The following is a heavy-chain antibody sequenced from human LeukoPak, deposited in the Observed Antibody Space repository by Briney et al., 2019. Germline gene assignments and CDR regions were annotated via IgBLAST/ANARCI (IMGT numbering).Heavy chain of an antibody. CDR3: ARTYDFGRGPPGDAFDN. CDR2: IDARSGIT. Sequence: GGSLRLSCAASGFTFTIFGLNWVRQAPGKGPEWVSYIDARSGITYYADSVQGRFTLSRDNARESVFLQMDSLRVDDTAVYYCARTYDFGRGPPGDAFDNWGPGTWIIVSS. V-gene: IGHV3-48*01. D-gene: IGHD3-3*01. J-gene: IGHJ3*02. CDR1: GFTFTIFG.